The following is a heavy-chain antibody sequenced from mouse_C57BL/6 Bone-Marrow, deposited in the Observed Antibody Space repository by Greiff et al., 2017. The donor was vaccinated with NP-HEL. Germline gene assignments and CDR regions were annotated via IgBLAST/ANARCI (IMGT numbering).Heavy chain of an antibody. D-gene: IGHD1-1*01. CDR3: AKRAVVAPYAMDY. CDR1: GFSLTSYG. Sequence: QVQLQQSGPGLVQPLQSLSITCTVSGFSLTSYGVHWVRQSPGKGLEWLGVIWRGGSTDYNAAFMSRLSITKDNSKSQVFFKMNSLQADDTAIYYCAKRAVVAPYAMDYWGQGTSVTVSS. J-gene: IGHJ4*01. CDR2: IWRGGST. V-gene: IGHV2-5*01.